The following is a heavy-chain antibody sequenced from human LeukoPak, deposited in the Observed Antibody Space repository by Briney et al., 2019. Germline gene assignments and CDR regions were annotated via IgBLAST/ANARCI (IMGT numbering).Heavy chain of an antibody. CDR3: TTDLVLASYFDY. CDR2: IKRKSDGGTT. D-gene: IGHD3-10*02. J-gene: IGHJ4*02. CDR1: GFTFSNAH. V-gene: IGHV3-15*01. Sequence: GGSLRLSCAASGFTFSNAHMTWVRQAPGEGLEWVGRIKRKSDGGTTDFAAAVKGRFTISRDDSKDTVYLHMNSLESEDTAVYYCTTDLVLASYFDYWGQGTLVTVSS.